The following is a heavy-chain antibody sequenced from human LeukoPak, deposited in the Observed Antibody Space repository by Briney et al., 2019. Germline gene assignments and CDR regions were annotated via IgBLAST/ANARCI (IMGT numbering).Heavy chain of an antibody. V-gene: IGHV1-8*01. D-gene: IGHD2-2*02. CDR3: AITGCSSISCYRGYYYYYGMDV. J-gene: IGHJ6*02. Sequence: GASVKVSCKASGYTFTSYDIHWVRQATGQGLEWMGWMNPNSGNTGYAQKFQGRVTMTRNTSISTADMELSSLRSEDTAVYYCAITGCSSISCYRGYYYYYGMDVWGQGTTVTVSS. CDR1: GYTFTSYD. CDR2: MNPNSGNT.